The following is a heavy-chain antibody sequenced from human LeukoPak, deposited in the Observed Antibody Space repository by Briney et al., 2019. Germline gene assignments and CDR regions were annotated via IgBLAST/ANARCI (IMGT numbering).Heavy chain of an antibody. CDR3: ARDQVGCSSTSCPGDY. CDR1: GFTFSSYA. CDR2: ISYDGSNK. Sequence: GRSLRLSCAASGFTFSSYAMHWVRQAPGKGLEWVAVISYDGSNKYYADSVKGRFTISRDNSKNTLYLQMNSLRAEDTAVYYCARDQVGCSSTSCPGDYWGQGTLVTVSS. D-gene: IGHD2-2*01. V-gene: IGHV3-30-3*01. J-gene: IGHJ4*02.